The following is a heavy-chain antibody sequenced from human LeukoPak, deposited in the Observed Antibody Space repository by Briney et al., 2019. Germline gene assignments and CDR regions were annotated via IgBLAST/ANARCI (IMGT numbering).Heavy chain of an antibody. CDR1: GYTFTGYY. Sequence: ASVKVSCKASGYTFTGYYMHWVRQAPGQGLEWMGWINLNSGGTNYAQKFQGRVTMTRDTSISTAYMELSRLRSDDTAVYYCAREEISELDYDILTGYYYYYYGMDVWGQGTTVTVSS. J-gene: IGHJ6*02. D-gene: IGHD3-9*01. CDR2: INLNSGGT. CDR3: AREEISELDYDILTGYYYYYYGMDV. V-gene: IGHV1-2*02.